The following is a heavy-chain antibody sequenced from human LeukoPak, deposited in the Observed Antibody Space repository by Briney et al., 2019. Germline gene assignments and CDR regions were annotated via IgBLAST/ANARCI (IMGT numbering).Heavy chain of an antibody. Sequence: SETLSLTCTVSGGSISTYSWSWVRQPPGKGLGWLGYISYSGSTTYSPCLKSRVTISLDTSKNQFSLRLSSLTAADTAVYYCARAFSAWPHAFDIWGQGTMVTVSS. CDR3: ARAFSAWPHAFDI. J-gene: IGHJ3*02. D-gene: IGHD6-19*01. V-gene: IGHV4-59*01. CDR2: ISYSGST. CDR1: GGSISTYS.